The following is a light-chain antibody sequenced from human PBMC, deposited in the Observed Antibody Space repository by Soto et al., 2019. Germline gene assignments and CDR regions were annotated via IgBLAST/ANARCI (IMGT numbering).Light chain of an antibody. V-gene: IGKV3-20*01. J-gene: IGKJ1*01. CDR2: GAS. CDR1: QSVSSSY. Sequence: ESVLTQSPGTLSLSPGERATLSCRASQSVSSSYLAWYQQKPGQAPRLLIYGASSRATGIPDRLSGSGSGTAFTLTISRLEPEAFAVYYCQQYGSSLWTFGQGNKVEI. CDR3: QQYGSSLWT.